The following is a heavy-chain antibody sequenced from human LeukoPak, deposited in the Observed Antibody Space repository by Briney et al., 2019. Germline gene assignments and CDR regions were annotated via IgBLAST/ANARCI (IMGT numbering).Heavy chain of an antibody. D-gene: IGHD3-22*01. V-gene: IGHV4-39*07. CDR1: GGSISSSSYY. CDR2: IYYSGST. CDR3: ARDEGSAYPFDY. J-gene: IGHJ4*02. Sequence: SETLSLTCTVSGGSISSSSYYWGWIRQPPGKGLEWIGSIYYSGSTYYNPSLKSRVTISVDTSKNQFSLNLNSVTAADTAVYSCARDEGSAYPFDYWGQGTLVTVSS.